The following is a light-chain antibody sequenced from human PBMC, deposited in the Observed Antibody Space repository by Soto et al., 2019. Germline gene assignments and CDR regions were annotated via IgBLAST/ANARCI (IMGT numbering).Light chain of an antibody. Sequence: EIVLTQSPGTLSLSPGEIATLSFSASQIVISGYLAWYQQKPGQAPRLLIYGASTRATGIPARFSGSGSGTEFALTISSLQSEDFAVYYCQQYNNWPRTFGQGTKVDIK. CDR2: GAS. CDR1: QIVISGY. CDR3: QQYNNWPRT. J-gene: IGKJ1*01. V-gene: IGKV3-15*01.